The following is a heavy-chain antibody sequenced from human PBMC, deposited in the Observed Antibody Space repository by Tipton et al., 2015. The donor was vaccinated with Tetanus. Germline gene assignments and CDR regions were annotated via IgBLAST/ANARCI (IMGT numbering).Heavy chain of an antibody. CDR3: ARGQVPAAKTSYYYYYGMDV. CDR1: GGTFSSYA. V-gene: IGHV1-69*01. J-gene: IGHJ6*02. D-gene: IGHD2-2*01. Sequence: QVQLVQSGAEVKKPGSSVKVSCKASGGTFSSYAISWVRQAPGQGLEWMGWIIPIFGTANYAQKFQGRVTITADESTSTAYMELSSLRSEDTAGYYCARGQVPAAKTSYYYYYGMDVWGQGTAVTVSS. CDR2: IIPIFGTA.